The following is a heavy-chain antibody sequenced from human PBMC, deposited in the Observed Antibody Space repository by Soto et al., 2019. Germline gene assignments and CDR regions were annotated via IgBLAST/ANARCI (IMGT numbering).Heavy chain of an antibody. J-gene: IGHJ6*02. D-gene: IGHD1-26*01. CDR2: INPNSGGT. CDR1: GYTFTGYY. CDR3: ARTAHIVGATNYYYGMDV. Sequence: ASVKVSCKASGYTFTGYYMHWVRQAPGQGLEWMGWINPNSGGTNYAQKFQGRVTMTRVTSISTAYMELSRLRSDDTAVYYCARTAHIVGATNYYYGMDVWGQGTTVTVSS. V-gene: IGHV1-2*02.